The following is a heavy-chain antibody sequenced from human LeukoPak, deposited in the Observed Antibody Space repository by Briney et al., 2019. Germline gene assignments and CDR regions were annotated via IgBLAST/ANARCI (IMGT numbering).Heavy chain of an antibody. CDR2: ISWNSGSI. D-gene: IGHD2-2*01. J-gene: IGHJ4*02. CDR3: ARDLGYCSSTSCYFDY. CDR1: GFTFDDYA. Sequence: PGGSLRLSCAASGFTFDDYAMHWVRQAPGKGLEWVSGISWNSGSIGYADSVKGRFTISRDNAKNSLYLQMNSLRAEDTAVYYCARDLGYCSSTSCYFDYWGQGTLVTVSS. V-gene: IGHV3-9*01.